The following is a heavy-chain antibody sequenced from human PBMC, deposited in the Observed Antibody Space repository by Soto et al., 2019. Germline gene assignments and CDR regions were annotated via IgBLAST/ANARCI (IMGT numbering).Heavy chain of an antibody. V-gene: IGHV3-21*01. CDR1: GFTFSSYS. J-gene: IGHJ6*02. D-gene: IGHD3-10*01. Sequence: GGSLRLSCAASGFTFSSYSMNWVRQAPGKGLEWVSSISSSSSYIYYADSVKGRFTISRDNAKNSLYLQMNSLRAEDTAVYYCARVRGEGEYLRRDYYYYGMDVWGQGTTVTVSS. CDR2: ISSSSSYI. CDR3: ARVRGEGEYLRRDYYYYGMDV.